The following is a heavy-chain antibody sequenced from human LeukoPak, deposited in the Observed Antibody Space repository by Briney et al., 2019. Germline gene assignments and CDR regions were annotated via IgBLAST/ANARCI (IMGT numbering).Heavy chain of an antibody. CDR1: GYIFTGYY. CDR2: INPNSGDT. CDR3: ARVSSSWYWDYFDY. J-gene: IGHJ4*02. Sequence: ASVTVSCTASGYIFTGYYMHWVRQAPGQGLEWMGWINPNSGDTNYAQKFQGRVTMTRDTPISTAYMELSRLRSDDTAVYYCARVSSSWYWDYFDYWGQGTLVTVSS. V-gene: IGHV1-2*02. D-gene: IGHD6-13*01.